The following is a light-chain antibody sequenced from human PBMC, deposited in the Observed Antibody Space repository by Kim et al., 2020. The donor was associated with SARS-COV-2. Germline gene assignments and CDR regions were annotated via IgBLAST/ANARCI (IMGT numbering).Light chain of an antibody. CDR2: GAS. Sequence: SPGATAPLTCRARQSVSSNIAWDQQKPGQAPRLLIYGASTRATGIPARFSGSGSGTDFTLTISSLQSEDLAVYHCQQYDDWPPWTFGQGTKVDIK. CDR1: QSVSSN. V-gene: IGKV3-15*01. CDR3: QQYDDWPPWT. J-gene: IGKJ1*01.